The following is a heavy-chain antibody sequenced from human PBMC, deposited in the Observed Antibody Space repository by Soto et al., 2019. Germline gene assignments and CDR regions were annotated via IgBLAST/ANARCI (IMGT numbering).Heavy chain of an antibody. V-gene: IGHV1-69*01. Sequence: QVQLVQSGAEVKKPGSSVKVSCKASGGTFSSYAISWVRQAPGQGLEWMGWIIPIFGTANYAQKFQGRVTITADESTSTAYMELSSLRSEYTAVYYCARARYCSSTSCYYWFDPWGQGTLVTVSS. CDR3: ARARYCSSTSCYYWFDP. CDR1: GGTFSSYA. D-gene: IGHD2-2*01. CDR2: IIPIFGTA. J-gene: IGHJ5*02.